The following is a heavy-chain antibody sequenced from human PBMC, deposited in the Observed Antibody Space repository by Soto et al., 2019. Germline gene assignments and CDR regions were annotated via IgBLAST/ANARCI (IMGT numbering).Heavy chain of an antibody. D-gene: IGHD3-22*01. CDR1: GFTFSSYA. Sequence: RRLSCAASGFTFSSYAMSWVRQAPGKGLEWVSAISGSGGSTYYADSVKGRFTISRDNSKNTLYLQMNSLRAEDTAVYYCALNPDYYDSSGPIDYWGQGTLVTVSS. J-gene: IGHJ4*02. CDR2: ISGSGGST. CDR3: ALNPDYYDSSGPIDY. V-gene: IGHV3-23*01.